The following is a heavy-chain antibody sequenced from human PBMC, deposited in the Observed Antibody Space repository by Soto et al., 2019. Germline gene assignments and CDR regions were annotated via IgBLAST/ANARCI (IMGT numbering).Heavy chain of an antibody. CDR1: GGSFSGYY. Sequence: SETLSLTCAVYGGSFSGYYWSWIRQPPGKGPEWIGNIYYGGTTNYNPSLKSRITISVNTSNNQFSLKLTSVTAADTAVYYCARVHVMVVAGSTFDYWGHGTLVTVSS. CDR2: IYYGGTT. V-gene: IGHV4-34*01. D-gene: IGHD6-19*01. CDR3: ARVHVMVVAGSTFDY. J-gene: IGHJ4*01.